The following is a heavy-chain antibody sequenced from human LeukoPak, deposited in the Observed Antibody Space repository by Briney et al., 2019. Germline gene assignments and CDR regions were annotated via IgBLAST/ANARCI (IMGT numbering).Heavy chain of an antibody. CDR3: ARGYYYDSSGYASR. V-gene: IGHV3-11*04. Sequence: KPGGSLRLSCAASGFTHSDYYMSLLRQAPGKGLEWVSYISSSGSTIYYADSVKGRFTISRDNAKNSLYLQMNSLRAEDTAVYYCARGYYYDSSGYASRWGQGTLVTVSS. D-gene: IGHD3-22*01. CDR2: ISSSGSTI. J-gene: IGHJ4*02. CDR1: GFTHSDYY.